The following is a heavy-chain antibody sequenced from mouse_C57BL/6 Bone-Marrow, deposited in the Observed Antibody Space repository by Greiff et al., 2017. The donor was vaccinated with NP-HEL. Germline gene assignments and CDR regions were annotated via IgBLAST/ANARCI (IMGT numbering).Heavy chain of an antibody. CDR2: ISYDGSN. J-gene: IGHJ2*01. CDR3: ARDPGY. V-gene: IGHV3-6*01. CDR1: GYSIPSGYY. Sequence: DVQLQESGPGLVKPSQSLSLTCSVPGYSIPSGYYWNWIRQFPGNKLEWMGYISYDGSNNYNPSLKNRISITRDTSKNQFFLKLNSVTTEDTATYYCARDPGYWGQGTTLTVSS.